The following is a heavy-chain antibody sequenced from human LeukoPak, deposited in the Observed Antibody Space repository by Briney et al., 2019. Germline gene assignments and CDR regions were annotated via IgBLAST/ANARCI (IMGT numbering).Heavy chain of an antibody. CDR1: GFDVSSHH. V-gene: IGHV3-53*01. CDR3: AKWKYSNSGIDDY. Sequence: GGSLRLSCAASGFDVSSHHMVWVSQARGKGLEWVSVTYTRGNSYYTDSVKGRFIISRDNSKNMFYLQMNSLRAEDTAVYYCAKWKYSNSGIDDYWGQGILVTVSS. J-gene: IGHJ4*02. D-gene: IGHD6-6*01. CDR2: TYTRGNS.